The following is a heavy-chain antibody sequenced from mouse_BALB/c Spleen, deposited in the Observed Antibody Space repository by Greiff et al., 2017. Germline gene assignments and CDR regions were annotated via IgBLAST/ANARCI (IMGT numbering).Heavy chain of an antibody. J-gene: IGHJ4*01. V-gene: IGHV3-8*02. CDR1: GDSITSGY. D-gene: IGHD4-1*01. CDR3: ARYSLANWYAMDY. CDR2: ISYSGST. Sequence: DVKLVESGPSLVKPSQTLSLTCSVTGDSITSGYWNWIRKFPGNKLEYMGYISYSGSTYYNPSLKSRISITRDTSKNQYYLQLNSVTTEDTATYYCARYSLANWYAMDYWGQGTSVTVSS.